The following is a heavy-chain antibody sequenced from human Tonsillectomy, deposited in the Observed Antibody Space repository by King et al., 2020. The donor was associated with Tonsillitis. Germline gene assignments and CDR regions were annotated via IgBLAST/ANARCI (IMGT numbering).Heavy chain of an antibody. Sequence: QLVQSGGGLVKPGDSLRLSCAASGFTFSNAWMSWVRQAPGKGLEWVDRIKSRSDGGTTDYAAPVKGRFSISRDDSQNTLYLQINSLKTDDTAVYYCATDNGYSADWGQGTLVTVSS. D-gene: IGHD5-24*01. CDR2: IKSRSDGGTT. V-gene: IGHV3-15*01. J-gene: IGHJ4*02. CDR3: ATDNGYSAD. CDR1: GFTFSNAW.